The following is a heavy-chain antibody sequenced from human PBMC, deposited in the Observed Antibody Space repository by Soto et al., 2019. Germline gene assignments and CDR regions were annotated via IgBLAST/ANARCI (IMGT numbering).Heavy chain of an antibody. J-gene: IGHJ6*02. CDR3: ARVSWREKYGMDV. CDR1: GSSISPYY. CDR2: LFYRGTA. Sequence: QVQLQESGPRLVKPSETLSLTCSVSGSSISPYYWTWLRQAPGKGLEWIGYLFYRGTATYNPALKSRVTISLDTSKKQVSLRLSSVTAADTAVYYCARVSWREKYGMDVWGQGTTVTVSS. V-gene: IGHV4-59*01.